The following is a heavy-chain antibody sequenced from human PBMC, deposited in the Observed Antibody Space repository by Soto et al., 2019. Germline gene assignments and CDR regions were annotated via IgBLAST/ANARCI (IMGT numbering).Heavy chain of an antibody. CDR1: GFTFVTTD. V-gene: IGHV3-23*01. J-gene: IGHJ5*02. CDR2: IDGSGGIT. Sequence: GGALRLSCAASGFTFVTTDMSWVRQAPGEGLEWVSTIDGSGGITYYADSVKGRFTISRDNSRNTVYLQMNSLRGDDTALYYCVKNSGWFNTWGQGALVTVSS. D-gene: IGHD3-10*01. CDR3: VKNSGWFNT.